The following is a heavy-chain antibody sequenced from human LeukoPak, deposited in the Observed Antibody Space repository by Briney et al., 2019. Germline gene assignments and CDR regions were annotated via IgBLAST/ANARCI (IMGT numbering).Heavy chain of an antibody. J-gene: IGHJ3*02. V-gene: IGHV4-4*09. Sequence: PSETLSLTCTVSGGSISNYYWSWVRQPPGKALEWIGYIYTSGSTNYNPSLKSRVTISVDTSKNQFSLKLSSVTAADTAVYYCARSRGLWFVGAFDIWGQGTMVTVSS. D-gene: IGHD3-10*01. CDR1: GGSISNYY. CDR3: ARSRGLWFVGAFDI. CDR2: IYTSGST.